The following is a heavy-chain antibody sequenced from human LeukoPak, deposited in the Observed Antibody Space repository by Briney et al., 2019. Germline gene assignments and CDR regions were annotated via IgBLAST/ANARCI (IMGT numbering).Heavy chain of an antibody. V-gene: IGHV3-23*01. J-gene: IGHJ4*02. Sequence: GGSLRLSCAASGFTFSSYAMSWVRQAPRKGLEWVSAISGRGGSTYYADSVRGRFTISRDNSKNTLYLQMNSLRGEDTAVYYCAKDRYDSSGFYFEYWGQGTQVTVAS. CDR3: AKDRYDSSGFYFEY. CDR2: ISGRGGST. D-gene: IGHD3-22*01. CDR1: GFTFSSYA.